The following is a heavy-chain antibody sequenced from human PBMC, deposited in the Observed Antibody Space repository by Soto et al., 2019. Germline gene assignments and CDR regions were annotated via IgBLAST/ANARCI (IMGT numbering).Heavy chain of an antibody. V-gene: IGHV1-8*01. J-gene: IGHJ3*02. D-gene: IGHD3-10*01. CDR2: MNPNSGNT. CDR1: GYTFTSYD. CDR3: ARGINYYDSGDDAFDI. Sequence: QVQLVQSGAEVKKPGASVKVSCKASGYTFTSYDINWVRQATGHGLEWMGWMNPNSGNTGYAQKFQGRVTMTRNTSMSTAYMELSGLRSEDTAVYYCARGINYYDSGDDAFDIWGQGTMVTVSS.